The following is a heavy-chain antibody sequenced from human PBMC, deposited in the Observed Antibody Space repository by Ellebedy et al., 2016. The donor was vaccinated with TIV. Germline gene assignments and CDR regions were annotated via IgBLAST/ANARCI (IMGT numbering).Heavy chain of an antibody. D-gene: IGHD6-13*01. V-gene: IGHV1-46*01. Sequence: ASVKVSCKASGYTFTSYAMNWVRQAPGQGLEWMGIINPSGGSTSYAQKFQGRVTMTRDTSTSTVYMELSSLRSEDTAVYYCARHVSSSSWYHPTLDYYYMDVWGKGTTVTVSS. CDR3: ARHVSSSSWYHPTLDYYYMDV. CDR2: INPSGGST. J-gene: IGHJ6*03. CDR1: GYTFTSYA.